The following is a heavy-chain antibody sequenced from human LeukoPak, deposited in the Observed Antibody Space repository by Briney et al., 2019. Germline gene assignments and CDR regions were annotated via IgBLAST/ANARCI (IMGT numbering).Heavy chain of an antibody. CDR3: ARDRSYLDP. Sequence: PSETLSLTCTVSGGSISSYYWSWIRQPPGKGLEWIGYIYYSGSTNYNPSLKSRVTISVDTSKNQFSLKLSSVTAADTAVYYCARDRSYLDPWGQGTLVTVSS. J-gene: IGHJ5*02. CDR2: IYYSGST. CDR1: GGSISSYY. V-gene: IGHV4-59*01. D-gene: IGHD3-16*01.